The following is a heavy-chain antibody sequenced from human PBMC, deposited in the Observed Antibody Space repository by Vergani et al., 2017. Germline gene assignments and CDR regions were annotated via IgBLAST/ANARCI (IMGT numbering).Heavy chain of an antibody. CDR1: GFIFSDHY. CDR2: IRNKANDYTT. Sequence: EVQVVESGGGLVQPGGSLRLSCAASGFIFSDHYMDWVRQAPGKGLEWVGRIRNKANDYTTQYAASVKGRFTISRDDSKSYLYLQMNSLQTEDTALYYCVKGPTIYGEVNDYFDNWGQGTLVIVSS. J-gene: IGHJ4*02. CDR3: VKGPTIYGEVNDYFDN. D-gene: IGHD3-3*01. V-gene: IGHV3-72*01.